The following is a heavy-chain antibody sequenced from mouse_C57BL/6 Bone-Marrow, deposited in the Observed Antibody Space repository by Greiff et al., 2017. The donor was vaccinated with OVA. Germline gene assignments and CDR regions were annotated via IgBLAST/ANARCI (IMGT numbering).Heavy chain of an antibody. D-gene: IGHD1-1*01. CDR2: ISSGGSYT. CDR3: ASLITTVVAPVDY. CDR1: GFTFSSYG. Sequence: EVKVVESGGDLVKPGGSLKLSCAASGFTFSSYGMSWVRQTPDKRLEWVATISSGGSYTYYPDSVKGRFTISRDNAKNTLYLQMSSLKSEDTAMYYCASLITTVVAPVDYWGQGTSVTVSS. J-gene: IGHJ4*01. V-gene: IGHV5-6*01.